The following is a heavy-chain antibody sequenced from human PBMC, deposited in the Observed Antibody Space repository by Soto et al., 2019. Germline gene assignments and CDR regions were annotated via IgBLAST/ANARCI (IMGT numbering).Heavy chain of an antibody. D-gene: IGHD6-13*01. V-gene: IGHV3-23*01. J-gene: IGHJ4*02. Sequence: EVQLLESGGGLVQPGGSLRLSCAASGFTFSSYAMSWVRQAPGKGLGGVSAISGSGGSTYYADSVKGRFTISRDNSKNTLYLQMNSLRAEDTAVYYCAKVTEQLVRGALDYWGQGTLVTVSS. CDR3: AKVTEQLVRGALDY. CDR1: GFTFSSYA. CDR2: ISGSGGST.